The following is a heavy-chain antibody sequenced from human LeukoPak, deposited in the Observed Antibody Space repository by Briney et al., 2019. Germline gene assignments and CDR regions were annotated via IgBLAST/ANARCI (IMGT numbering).Heavy chain of an antibody. CDR1: GFTFSSYS. V-gene: IGHV3-21*01. D-gene: IGHD1-26*01. CDR2: ISSSSSYI. J-gene: IGHJ4*02. Sequence: GGSLRLSCAASGFTFSSYSMNWVRQAPGKVLEWVSSISSSSSYIYYADSVKGRFTISRDNAKNSLYLQMNSLRAEDTAVYYCARAPYSGSYYAPLDYWGQGTLVTVSS. CDR3: ARAPYSGSYYAPLDY.